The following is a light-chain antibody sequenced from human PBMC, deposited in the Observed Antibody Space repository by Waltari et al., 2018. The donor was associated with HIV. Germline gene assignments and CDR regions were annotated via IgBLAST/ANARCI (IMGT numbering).Light chain of an antibody. CDR2: DTT. J-gene: IGLJ3*02. Sequence: QAVVTQEPSLTVSPGGTVTLTCDSSTGPVTNAHYPYWLQQRPGQAPMTLIFDTTKRHSWTPARVSGSRLGGKAALTLSGAQSEDEAEYYCLLSYNGARVFGGGTKVTVL. CDR1: TGPVTNAHY. CDR3: LLSYNGARV. V-gene: IGLV7-46*01.